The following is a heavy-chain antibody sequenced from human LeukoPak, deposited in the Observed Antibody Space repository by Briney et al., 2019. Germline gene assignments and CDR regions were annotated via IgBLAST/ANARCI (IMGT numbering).Heavy chain of an antibody. J-gene: IGHJ4*02. D-gene: IGHD2-21*02. Sequence: GASVKVSCKASGGTFSSYAISWVRQASGQGLEWMGRIIPIFGIANYAQKFQGRVTITADKSTSTAYMELSSLRSEDTALYYCARPHCGGDCYSFDYWGQGTLVTVSS. CDR3: ARPHCGGDCYSFDY. V-gene: IGHV1-69*04. CDR1: GGTFSSYA. CDR2: IIPIFGIA.